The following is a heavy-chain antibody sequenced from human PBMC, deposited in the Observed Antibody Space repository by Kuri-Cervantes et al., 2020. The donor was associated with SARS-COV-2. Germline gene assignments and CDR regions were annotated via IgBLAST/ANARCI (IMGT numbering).Heavy chain of an antibody. V-gene: IGHV3-73*01. J-gene: IGHJ3*02. Sequence: GGSLRLSCEVSGFLFSASAIHWVRQGSGKGLEWVGRVRGKANNYATAYAASVKGRFTISRDDSKNMAYLQMNSLRAEDTAVYYCARVPGGHDAFDIWGQGTMVTVSS. CDR1: GFLFSASA. D-gene: IGHD3-16*01. CDR3: ARVPGGHDAFDI. CDR2: VRGKANNYAT.